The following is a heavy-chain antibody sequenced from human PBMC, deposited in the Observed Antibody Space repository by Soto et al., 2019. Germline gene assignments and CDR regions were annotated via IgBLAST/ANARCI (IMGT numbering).Heavy chain of an antibody. CDR2: ISAYNGNT. Sequence: QVQLVQSGAEVKKPGASVKVSCKASGYTFTSYGISWVRQAPGQGLEWMGWISAYNGNTNYAQKLQGRGTMTTDTSTSTAHMELRSLRSNDTAVYYCARDGEGYGVTPREYYYYGMDVWGQGTTVTVS. D-gene: IGHD4-17*01. V-gene: IGHV1-18*01. CDR3: ARDGEGYGVTPREYYYYGMDV. CDR1: GYTFTSYG. J-gene: IGHJ6*02.